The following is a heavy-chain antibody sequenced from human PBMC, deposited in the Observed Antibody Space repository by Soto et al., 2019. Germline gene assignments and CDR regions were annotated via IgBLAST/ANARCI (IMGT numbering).Heavy chain of an antibody. D-gene: IGHD3-22*01. Sequence: EVQLVESGGGLVQPGGSLRLSCVGSGYTFSNNWMHWVRQTSGKGLVWVSRINPNGRSTSYADAVKGRFTVSRDNARNTLYLDMNSLRVEETAVYFCTRDPYTVVADTGRAYYYVWDVGGQGTTVIVSS. V-gene: IGHV3-74*01. CDR1: GYTFSNNW. CDR2: INPNGRST. CDR3: TRDPYTVVADTGRAYYYVWDV. J-gene: IGHJ6*02.